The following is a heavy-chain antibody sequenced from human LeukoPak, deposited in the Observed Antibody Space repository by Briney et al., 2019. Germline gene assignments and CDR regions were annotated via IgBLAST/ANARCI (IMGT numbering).Heavy chain of an antibody. Sequence: GGSLRLSCAASGFSFIDYAMNWVRQAPGKGLEWVSGINGSGGRTYYADSVKGRFTVSRDNSKNTLFLQMNSLRADDTAVYWCAELERSGWSGGYWGQGTLVTVSS. V-gene: IGHV3-23*01. J-gene: IGHJ4*02. D-gene: IGHD6-19*01. CDR1: GFSFIDYA. CDR2: INGSGGRT. CDR3: AELERSGWSGGY.